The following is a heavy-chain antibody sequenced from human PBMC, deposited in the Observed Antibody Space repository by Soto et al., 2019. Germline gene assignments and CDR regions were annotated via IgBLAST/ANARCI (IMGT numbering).Heavy chain of an antibody. CDR2: IYWNDDG. D-gene: IGHD2-15*01. V-gene: IGHV2-5*01. CDR3: ALRGYFSGDGCYSA. Sequence: HITLKESGPTLVKPTQTLTLTCNFSGFSLSTPGVCVGWIRQPPGKALEWLALIYWNDDGRYSPALKSRLTLTEDTSNNQVSLTMPNMDPVDTATHYSALRGYFSGDGCYSAWGKGTLVIVSS. CDR1: GFSLSTPGVC. J-gene: IGHJ5*02.